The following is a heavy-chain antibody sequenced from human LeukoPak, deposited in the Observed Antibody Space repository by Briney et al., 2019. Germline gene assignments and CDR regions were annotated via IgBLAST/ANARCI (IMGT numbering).Heavy chain of an antibody. V-gene: IGHV3-30-3*01. J-gene: IGHJ5*02. D-gene: IGHD2-2*01. CDR2: ISYDGSNK. CDR1: GFTFSSYA. Sequence: GGSLRLSCAASGFTFSSYAMHWVRQAPGKGLEWVAVISYDGSNKYYADSVKGRFTISRDNSKNTLYLQMNSLRAEDTAVYYCARVRAVPAASWVWFDPWGQGTLVTVSS. CDR3: ARVRAVPAASWVWFDP.